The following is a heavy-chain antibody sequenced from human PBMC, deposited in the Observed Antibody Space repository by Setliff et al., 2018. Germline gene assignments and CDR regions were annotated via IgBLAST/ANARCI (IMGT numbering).Heavy chain of an antibody. V-gene: IGHV4-59*11. Sequence: LSLTCTVSGGSISSHYWSWIRQPPGKGLEWIGYIYYSGSTNYNPSLKSRVTISVDTSKNQFSLKLSSVTAADTAVYHCAREEPYSSSWSWFDPWGQGTLVTVS. CDR2: IYYSGST. J-gene: IGHJ5*02. CDR3: AREEPYSSSWSWFDP. CDR1: GGSISSHY. D-gene: IGHD6-13*01.